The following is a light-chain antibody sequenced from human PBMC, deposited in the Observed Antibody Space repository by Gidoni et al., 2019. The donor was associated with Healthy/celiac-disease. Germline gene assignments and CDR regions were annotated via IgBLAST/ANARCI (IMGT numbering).Light chain of an antibody. CDR2: AAS. J-gene: IGKJ2*01. V-gene: IGKV1-8*01. CDR1: QGISSY. CDR3: QQYYSYPPRYT. Sequence: AIWMTQSPSPLSASTGDRVTITCRASQGISSYLAWYQQKPGKAPKLLIYAASTLQSGVPSRFSGSRSGTYFTLTISCLQSEDFATYYCQQYYSYPPRYTFGQGTKLEIK.